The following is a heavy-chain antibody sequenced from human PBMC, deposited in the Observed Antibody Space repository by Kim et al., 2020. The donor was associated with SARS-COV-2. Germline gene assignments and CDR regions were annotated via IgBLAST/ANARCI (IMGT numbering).Heavy chain of an antibody. V-gene: IGHV3-11*05. CDR1: GFTFSDYY. CDR2: ISSSSSYT. CDR3: ARVRAYYYDSSGYSDY. Sequence: GGSLRLSCAASGFTFSDYYMSWIRQAPGKGLEWVSYISSSSSYTNYADSVKGRFTISRDNAKNSLYLQMNSLRAEDTAVYYCARVRAYYYDSSGYSDYWGQGTLVTVSS. J-gene: IGHJ4*02. D-gene: IGHD3-22*01.